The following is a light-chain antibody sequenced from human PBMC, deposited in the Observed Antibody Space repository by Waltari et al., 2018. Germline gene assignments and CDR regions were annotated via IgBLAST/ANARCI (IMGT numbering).Light chain of an antibody. CDR1: QSVGTW. CDR2: MAS. V-gene: IGKV1-5*03. CDR3: QQYSSFST. Sequence: DIQITQSPSTLSASVGDRVTNPCRASQSVGTWLAWYQQKPGKAPKLLIYMASSLESGVPSRFSGSGSGTEFTLTISSLQPDDFATYSCQQYSSFSTFGQGTKLDI. J-gene: IGKJ2*01.